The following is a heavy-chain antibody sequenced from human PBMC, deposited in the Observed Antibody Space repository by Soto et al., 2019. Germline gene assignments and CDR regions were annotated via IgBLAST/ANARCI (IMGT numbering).Heavy chain of an antibody. J-gene: IGHJ5*02. CDR1: GDTFTSYG. V-gene: IGHV1-18*01. Sequence: GASVKASCKSSGDTFTSYGISWVRQAPEQGLEWMGWISAYNGNINYAQKLQGRVTMTTDTSTSTAYMELRSLRSDDTAVYYCARVAVRFLEWFPQYNWFDPWGQGTLVTVSS. CDR3: ARVAVRFLEWFPQYNWFDP. CDR2: ISAYNGNI. D-gene: IGHD3-3*01.